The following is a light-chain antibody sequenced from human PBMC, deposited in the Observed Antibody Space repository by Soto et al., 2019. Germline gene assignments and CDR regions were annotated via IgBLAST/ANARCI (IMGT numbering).Light chain of an antibody. CDR1: QSVSYT. Sequence: EIVLTQSPGTLSLSPGERATLSCRASQSVSYTFLAWYQQKPGQAPRLLIHGAFSRATGIPARFSGSGSGTEFNLTISSLQSEDFGVYYCQQYNNWPRATFGGGTKVDIK. CDR3: QQYNNWPRAT. V-gene: IGKV3D-15*01. CDR2: GAF. J-gene: IGKJ4*01.